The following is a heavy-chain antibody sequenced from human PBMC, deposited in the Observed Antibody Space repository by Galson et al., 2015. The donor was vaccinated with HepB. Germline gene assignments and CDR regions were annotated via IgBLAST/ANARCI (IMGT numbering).Heavy chain of an antibody. V-gene: IGHV3-30*02. CDR1: GFTFSSYG. Sequence: SLRLSCAASGFTFSSYGMHWVRQAPGKGLEWVAFIRYDGSNKYYADSVKGRFTISRDNSKNTLYLQMNSLRAEDTAVYYCAKDSHSSGPSLRYNWFDPWGQGTLVTVSS. CDR3: AKDSHSSGPSLRYNWFDP. CDR2: IRYDGSNK. D-gene: IGHD6-19*01. J-gene: IGHJ5*02.